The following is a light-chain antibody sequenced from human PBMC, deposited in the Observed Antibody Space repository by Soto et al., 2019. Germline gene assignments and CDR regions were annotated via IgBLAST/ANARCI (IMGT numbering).Light chain of an antibody. CDR3: QQYNKWPPGT. V-gene: IGKV3-15*01. CDR2: GAS. CDR1: QSVSSN. Sequence: EIVMTQSPATLSVSPGERVTLSCRASQSVSSNLAWYQQKPGQAPRLLIYGASTRATGIPARFSGSRSGTEFTLTISSLQSEDFAVYYCQQYNKWPPGTFGQGTKVEIK. J-gene: IGKJ1*01.